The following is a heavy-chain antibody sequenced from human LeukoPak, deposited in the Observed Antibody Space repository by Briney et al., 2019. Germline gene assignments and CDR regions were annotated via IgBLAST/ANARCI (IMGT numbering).Heavy chain of an antibody. CDR1: GFTFSGYG. V-gene: IGHV3-48*02. Sequence: GGSLRLSCAASGFTFSGYGMSWVRQAPGKGLEWISHISSGRSVMNYADSVKGRFTISRDNGKNSVYLQMNSLRDEDTAVYYCARERSPDYYDSSGYYGDFDYWGQGTLVTVSS. D-gene: IGHD3-22*01. CDR2: ISSGRSVM. J-gene: IGHJ4*02. CDR3: ARERSPDYYDSSGYYGDFDY.